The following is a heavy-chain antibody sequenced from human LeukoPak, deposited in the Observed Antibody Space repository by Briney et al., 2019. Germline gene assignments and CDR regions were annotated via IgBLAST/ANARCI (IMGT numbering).Heavy chain of an antibody. D-gene: IGHD6-19*01. Sequence: GGSLRLSCAASGFTVSSNYMSWVRQAPGKGLVWVSVIYSGGSTYYADSVKGRFTISRDNSKNTLYLQMNSLKAEDTAVYYCAISSSGWYPDYLDFWGQRTLVTVSS. CDR3: AISSSGWYPDYLDF. J-gene: IGHJ4*02. V-gene: IGHV3-66*01. CDR1: GFTVSSNY. CDR2: IYSGGST.